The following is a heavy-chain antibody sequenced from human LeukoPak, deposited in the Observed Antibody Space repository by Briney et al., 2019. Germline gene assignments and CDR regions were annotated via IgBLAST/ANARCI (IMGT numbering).Heavy chain of an antibody. V-gene: IGHV3-30*18. D-gene: IGHD6-19*01. Sequence: GGSPRLSCAASGFTFSSYGMHWVRQAPGKGLEWVAVISYDGSNKYYADSVKGRFTISRDNSKNTLYLQMNSLRAEDTAVYYCAKGVAGTFDYWGQGTLVTVSS. J-gene: IGHJ4*02. CDR3: AKGVAGTFDY. CDR2: ISYDGSNK. CDR1: GFTFSSYG.